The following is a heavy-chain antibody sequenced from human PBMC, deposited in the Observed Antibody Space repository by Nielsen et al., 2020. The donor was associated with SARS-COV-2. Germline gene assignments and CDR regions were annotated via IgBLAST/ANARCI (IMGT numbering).Heavy chain of an antibody. V-gene: IGHV4-59*01. Sequence: GSLRLSCVVSGGSISNFYWNWIRQPPGKGLEWIGFIYYNGSTNYNPSLKSRATISVDTSKKHLFLKLTSVTTADTAMYYCARGTKSYYDFWTGSYYYYYYMDVWGKGTTVTVSS. J-gene: IGHJ6*03. CDR2: IYYNGST. CDR3: ARGTKSYYDFWTGSYYYYYYMDV. CDR1: GGSISNFY. D-gene: IGHD3-3*01.